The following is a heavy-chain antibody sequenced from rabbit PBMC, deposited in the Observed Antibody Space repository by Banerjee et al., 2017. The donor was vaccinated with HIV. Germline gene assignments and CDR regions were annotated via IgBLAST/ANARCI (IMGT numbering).Heavy chain of an antibody. CDR3: ARDQYSYGDAGAEFSL. D-gene: IGHD6-1*01. J-gene: IGHJ4*01. CDR2: MDAGSSGST. V-gene: IGHV1S40*01. Sequence: QSLQESGGDLVKPGASLTLTCTASGFTLSSYWICWVRQAPGKGLEWIACMDAGSSGSTNYASWAKGRFTISKTSSTTVTLQMTSLTAADTATYFCARDQYSYGDAGAEFSLWGQGTLVTVS. CDR1: GFTLSSYW.